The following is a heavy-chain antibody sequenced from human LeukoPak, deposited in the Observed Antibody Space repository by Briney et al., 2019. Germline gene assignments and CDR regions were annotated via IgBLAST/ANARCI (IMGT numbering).Heavy chain of an antibody. CDR1: GYTFTSYY. CDR3: AGAVAEHQFDY. CDR2: INPSGGST. Sequence: ASVKVSCKASGYTFTSYYMHWVRQAPGQGLEGMGIINPSGGSTSYAQKFQGRVTMTRDMSTSTVYMELSSLRSEDTAVYYCAGAVAEHQFDYWGQGTLVTVSS. J-gene: IGHJ4*02. V-gene: IGHV1-46*01. D-gene: IGHD6-19*01.